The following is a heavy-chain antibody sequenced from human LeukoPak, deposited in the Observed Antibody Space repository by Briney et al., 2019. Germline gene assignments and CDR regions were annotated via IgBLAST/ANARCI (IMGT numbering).Heavy chain of an antibody. V-gene: IGHV4-30-2*01. CDR2: IYHSGCT. CDR1: GGSISSGGYS. CDR3: ARAHDYGTVDYYYYGMDV. D-gene: IGHD4-17*01. J-gene: IGHJ6*04. Sequence: SETLSLTCDVSGGSISSGGYSWSWIRQPPGKGLEWIGYIYHSGCTYYNPSLKSRVTISVDRSKNQFSLKLSSVTAADTAVYYCARAHDYGTVDYYYYGMDVWGKGTTVTVSS.